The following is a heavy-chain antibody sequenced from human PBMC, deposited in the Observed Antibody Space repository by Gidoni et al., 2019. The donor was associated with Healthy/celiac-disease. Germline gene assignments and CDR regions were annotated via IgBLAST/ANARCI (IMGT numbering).Heavy chain of an antibody. D-gene: IGHD6-13*01. Sequence: QVQLVQSGAEVTKPGASVKVSCKASGYTFTGYYMHWVRQAPGQGLEWMGLINPTSGGTSDAQKFQGRVTMTRDTSISTAYMELSRLRSDDTAVYYCARDALGPSSWYRGQWDGMDVWGQGTTVTVSS. CDR2: INPTSGGT. V-gene: IGHV1-2*02. J-gene: IGHJ6*02. CDR3: ARDALGPSSWYRGQWDGMDV. CDR1: GYTFTGYY.